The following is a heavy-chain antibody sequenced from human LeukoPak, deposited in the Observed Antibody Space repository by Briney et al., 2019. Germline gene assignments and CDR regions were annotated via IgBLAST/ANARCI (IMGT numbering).Heavy chain of an antibody. CDR3: ARSGIRVVGATNSDY. Sequence: ASVKVSCKASGYTFTGYYMHWVRQAPGQGLEWMGRINPNSGGTNYAQKFQGRVTMTRDTSISTAYMELSRLRSDDTAVYYCARSGIRVVGATNSDYWGQGTLVTVSS. CDR2: INPNSGGT. CDR1: GYTFTGYY. J-gene: IGHJ4*02. V-gene: IGHV1-2*06. D-gene: IGHD1-26*01.